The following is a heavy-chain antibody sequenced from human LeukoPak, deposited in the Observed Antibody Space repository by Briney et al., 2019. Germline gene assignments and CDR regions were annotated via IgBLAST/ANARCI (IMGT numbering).Heavy chain of an antibody. Sequence: PGRSLRLSCAASGFTFSSYAMHWVRQAPGKGLEWVAVISYDGSNKYYADSVKGRFTISRDNSKNTLYLQMNSLRAEDTAVYYCAKDTAIGAAAYYFDYWGQGTLVTVSS. D-gene: IGHD6-13*01. J-gene: IGHJ4*02. CDR1: GFTFSSYA. CDR3: AKDTAIGAAAYYFDY. CDR2: ISYDGSNK. V-gene: IGHV3-30-3*01.